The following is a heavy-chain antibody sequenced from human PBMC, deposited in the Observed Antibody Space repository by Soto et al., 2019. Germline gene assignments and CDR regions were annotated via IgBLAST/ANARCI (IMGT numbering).Heavy chain of an antibody. D-gene: IGHD3-3*01. J-gene: IGHJ6*01. V-gene: IGHV1-46*01. CDR2: INPSGGST. Sequence: QVQLVQSGAEVKKPGASVKVSCKASGYTFTSYYMHWVRQAPGQGLEWMGIINPSGGSTSYAQKFQGRVTMTRDTSTSTVYMELSSLRSEDTAVYYCARDPALYYDFWSGYYKGYYGMDVW. CDR1: GYTFTSYY. CDR3: ARDPALYYDFWSGYYKGYYGMDV.